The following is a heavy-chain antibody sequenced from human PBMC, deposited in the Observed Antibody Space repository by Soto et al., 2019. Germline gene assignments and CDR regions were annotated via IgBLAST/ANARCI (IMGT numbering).Heavy chain of an antibody. V-gene: IGHV3-23*01. CDR1: GFTFSSYA. CDR2: ISGSGGST. Sequence: EVQLLESGGGLVQPGGSLRLSCAASGFTFSSYAMSWVRQAPGKGLEWVSAISGSGGSTYYADSVKGRFTISRDNSKNTLYLQMNRLRAEDTAVYYCAKDRDDYGDFDYWGQGTLVTVSS. J-gene: IGHJ4*02. D-gene: IGHD4-17*01. CDR3: AKDRDDYGDFDY.